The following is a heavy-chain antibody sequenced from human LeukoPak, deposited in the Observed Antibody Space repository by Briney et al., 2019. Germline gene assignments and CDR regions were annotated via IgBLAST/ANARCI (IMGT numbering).Heavy chain of an antibody. J-gene: IGHJ6*04. V-gene: IGHV1-69*13. CDR3: ARDGREYDILTGYSYYYYGMDV. D-gene: IGHD3-9*01. Sequence: ASVKVSCKASGGTFSSYAISWVRQAPGPGLEWMGGIIPIFGTANYAQKFQGRVTITADESTSTAYMELSSLRSEDTAVYYCARDGREYDILTGYSYYYYGMDVWGKGTTVTVSS. CDR2: IIPIFGTA. CDR1: GGTFSSYA.